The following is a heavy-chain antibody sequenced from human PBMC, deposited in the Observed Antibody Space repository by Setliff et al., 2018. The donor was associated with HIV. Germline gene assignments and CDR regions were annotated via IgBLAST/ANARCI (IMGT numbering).Heavy chain of an antibody. CDR2: IKHSGST. Sequence: KPSETLSLTCVVYGGSFSAHYWNWIRQPPGKGLEWVGEIKHSGSTNYNPSLKSRVTMSVDTSKNQFSLKLSSVTASDTAVYYCVRPIVEDTARYFDYWAQGTLVTVSS. CDR1: GGSFSAHY. CDR3: VRPIVEDTARYFDY. J-gene: IGHJ4*02. V-gene: IGHV4-34*01. D-gene: IGHD1-26*01.